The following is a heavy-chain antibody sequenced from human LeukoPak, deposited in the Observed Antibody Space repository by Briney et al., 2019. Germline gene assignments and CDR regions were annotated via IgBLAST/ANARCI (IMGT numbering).Heavy chain of an antibody. D-gene: IGHD3-3*01. CDR3: ARGRSDFWSGYYPTFDP. CDR2: IYHSGST. J-gene: IGHJ5*02. V-gene: IGHV4-30-2*01. Sequence: PSQTLSLTCAVSGGSISSGGYSWSWIRQPPGKGLEWIGYIYHSGSTYYNPSLKSRVTISVDRSKNQFSLKLGSVTAADTAVYYCARGRSDFWSGYYPTFDPWGQGTLVTVSS. CDR1: GGSISSGGYS.